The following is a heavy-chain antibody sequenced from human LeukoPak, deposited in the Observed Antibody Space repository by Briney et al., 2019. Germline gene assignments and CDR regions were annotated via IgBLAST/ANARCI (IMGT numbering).Heavy chain of an antibody. CDR1: GGTFSSYA. CDR3: AGSIAAAPDGMDV. V-gene: IGHV1-69*05. CDR2: IIPIFGTA. J-gene: IGHJ6*02. D-gene: IGHD6-13*01. Sequence: SVKVSCKASGGTFSSYAISWVRQAPGQGLEWMGGIIPIFGTANYAQKFQGRVTITRDTSASTAYMELSSLRAEDTAVYYCAGSIAAAPDGMDVWGQGTTVTVSS.